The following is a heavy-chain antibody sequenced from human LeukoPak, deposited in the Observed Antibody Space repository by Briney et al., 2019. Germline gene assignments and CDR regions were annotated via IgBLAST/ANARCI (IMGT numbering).Heavy chain of an antibody. CDR3: ARDRSSSYTRDWFDP. J-gene: IGHJ5*02. Sequence: SETLSLICTVSGGSINGYYWGWIRQPAGKGLEWIGRVYNSESINYNPSLKSRVTMSIDTSKNQFYLKLNSVTAADTAVYYGARDRSSSYTRDWFDPGGQGALVTVSS. CDR2: VYNSESI. D-gene: IGHD2-2*01. V-gene: IGHV4-4*07. CDR1: GGSINGYY.